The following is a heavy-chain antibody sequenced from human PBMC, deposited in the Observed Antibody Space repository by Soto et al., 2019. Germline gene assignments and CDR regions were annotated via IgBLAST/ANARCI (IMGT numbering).Heavy chain of an antibody. CDR1: GFTFRSYA. Sequence: LRLSCPATGFTFRSYAMHWVRQAPRKGLEWVAVISYDGSNKYYADSVKGRFTISRDNSKNTLYLQMNSLRAEDTAVYYCARAHSGSYAQGAFDIWGQGTMVTVSS. CDR2: ISYDGSNK. CDR3: ARAHSGSYAQGAFDI. V-gene: IGHV3-30-3*01. D-gene: IGHD1-26*01. J-gene: IGHJ3*02.